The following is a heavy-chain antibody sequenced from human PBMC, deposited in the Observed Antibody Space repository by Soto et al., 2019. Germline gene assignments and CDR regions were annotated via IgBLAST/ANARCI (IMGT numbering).Heavy chain of an antibody. CDR1: VSTFTTYD. D-gene: IGHD1-26*01. CDR3: ARHSGSYYFDY. J-gene: IGHJ4*02. Sequence: ASVKVYCKASVSTFTTYDLSWVRQAPGQGLEWMGWISPYSGNTKYAQKLQGRVTMTTDTSTNTAYVELRSLRSDDTAVYYCARHSGSYYFDYWGQGTLVTVSS. V-gene: IGHV1-18*01. CDR2: ISPYSGNT.